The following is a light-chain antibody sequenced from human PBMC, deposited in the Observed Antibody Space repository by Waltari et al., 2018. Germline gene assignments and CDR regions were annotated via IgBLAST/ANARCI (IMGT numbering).Light chain of an antibody. CDR2: DKN. CDR1: GPRSYY. V-gene: IGLV3-19*01. CDR3: HSRDASGVGGS. J-gene: IGLJ2*01. Sequence: SSELTQDPAVSVAMGHTVTITCQANGPRSYYVSWYQQRPGQAPILIRYDKNNRPSGVPDRFSGSNSDNTASLTITGAQAEDEASYYCHSRDASGVGGSFGGGTKLTVL.